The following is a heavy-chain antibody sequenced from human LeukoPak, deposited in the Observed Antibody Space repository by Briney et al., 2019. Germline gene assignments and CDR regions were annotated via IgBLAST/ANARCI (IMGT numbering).Heavy chain of an antibody. J-gene: IGHJ6*03. CDR3: ARDSGKGDTAHMDV. Sequence: PSETLSLTCTVPGGSISNYYWSWIRQPAGKGLEWIGHVYTSGSTNYNPSLKSRVTMSVDTSKNQFSLRLSSVTAADTAVYYCARDSGKGDTAHMDVWGKGTTVTVSS. V-gene: IGHV4-4*07. CDR2: VYTSGST. D-gene: IGHD1-26*01. CDR1: GGSISNYY.